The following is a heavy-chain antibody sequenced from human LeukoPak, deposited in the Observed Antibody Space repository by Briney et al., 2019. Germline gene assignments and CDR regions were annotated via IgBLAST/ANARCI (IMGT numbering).Heavy chain of an antibody. CDR3: AKDLGGWAANYYYGSGNYDY. J-gene: IGHJ4*02. CDR2: ISGSGGST. V-gene: IGHV3-23*01. D-gene: IGHD3-10*01. CDR1: GFTFSSYG. Sequence: PPGGSLRLSCAASGFTFSSYGMSWVRQAPGKGLEWVSAISGSGGSTYYADSVKGRFTISRDNSKNTLYLQMNSLRAEDTAVYYCAKDLGGWAANYYYGSGNYDYWGQGTLVTVSS.